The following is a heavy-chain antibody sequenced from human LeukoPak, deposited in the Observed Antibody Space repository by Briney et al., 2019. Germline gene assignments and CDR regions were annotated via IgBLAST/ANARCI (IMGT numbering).Heavy chain of an antibody. Sequence: GGSLRLSCAASGFTFSSFSMNWVRQAPGKGLEWVPSISSSGSYKYYADSVKGRFTISRDNAKNSLYLQMNSLRAEDTAVYFCARYYGSGRDPDYWGQGTLVTVSS. CDR1: GFTFSSFS. D-gene: IGHD3-10*01. J-gene: IGHJ4*02. CDR3: ARYYGSGRDPDY. CDR2: ISSSGSYK. V-gene: IGHV3-21*01.